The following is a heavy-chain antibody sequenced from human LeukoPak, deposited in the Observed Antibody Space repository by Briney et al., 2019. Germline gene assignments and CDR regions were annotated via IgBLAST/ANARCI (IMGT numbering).Heavy chain of an antibody. J-gene: IGHJ4*02. Sequence: PGGSLRLSCAASGFTFSSYGMHWVRQAPGKGLEWVAVISYDGSNKYYADSVKGRFTIPRDNSKNTLYLQMNSLRAEDTAVYYCAKDRRWLRHYFDYWGQGTLVTVSS. D-gene: IGHD5-12*01. V-gene: IGHV3-30*18. CDR1: GFTFSSYG. CDR3: AKDRRWLRHYFDY. CDR2: ISYDGSNK.